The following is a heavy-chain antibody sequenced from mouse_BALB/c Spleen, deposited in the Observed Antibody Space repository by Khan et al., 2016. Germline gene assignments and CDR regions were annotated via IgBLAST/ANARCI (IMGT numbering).Heavy chain of an antibody. CDR3: AKNSSGYYYAMEY. D-gene: IGHD3-1*01. Sequence: QVQLKESGPGLVQPSQNLSITCTVSGFSLTSYGVHWVRQSPGKGLEWLGVIWRGGSTDYNAAFMSRLSITKDTSTSQVFFKMNSLQADDTAIYDGAKNSSGYYYAMEYWGQGTSVTVSS. J-gene: IGHJ4*01. V-gene: IGHV2-5*01. CDR1: GFSLTSYG. CDR2: IWRGGST.